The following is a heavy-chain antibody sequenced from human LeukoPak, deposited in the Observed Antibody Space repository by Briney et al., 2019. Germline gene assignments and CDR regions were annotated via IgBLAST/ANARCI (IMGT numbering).Heavy chain of an antibody. CDR1: GYTFTSYA. CDR3: ARSSNSVYYYYGMDV. Sequence: GASVKVSCKASGYTFTSYAMHWVRQAPGQRLEWMGWINAGNGNTKYSQKFQGRVTITRDTSASTAYMELSSLRSEDTAVYYCARSSNSVYYYYGMDVWGQGTTVTVSS. V-gene: IGHV1-3*01. D-gene: IGHD4-11*01. CDR2: INAGNGNT. J-gene: IGHJ6*02.